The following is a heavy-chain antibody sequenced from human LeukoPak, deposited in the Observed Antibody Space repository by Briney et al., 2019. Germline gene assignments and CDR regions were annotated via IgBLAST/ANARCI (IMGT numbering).Heavy chain of an antibody. D-gene: IGHD2-2*01. Sequence: GGSLRLSRAASGFTFSSYALSWVRQAPGKGLEWVSSLSGSGYNTYYADSVKGRFTISRDNSKNTVYLQMSSLRAEDTAVYYCAKDPYGTRYFDYWGQGTLVTVSS. CDR1: GFTFSSYA. J-gene: IGHJ4*02. CDR3: AKDPYGTRYFDY. V-gene: IGHV3-23*01. CDR2: LSGSGYNT.